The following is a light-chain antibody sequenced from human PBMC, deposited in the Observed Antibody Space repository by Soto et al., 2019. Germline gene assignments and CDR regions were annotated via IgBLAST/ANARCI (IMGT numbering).Light chain of an antibody. V-gene: IGKV1-27*01. Sequence: DIQMTQSPSSLSASLGDRDTITCRASQGIGVYLAWFQQKPGNAPKLLIYAASTLQSGFPTRFSSSGSGTDFTLTVSGLQPEDVATYYCQKYNSAPLTFGGGTRVEIK. CDR1: QGIGVY. CDR2: AAS. CDR3: QKYNSAPLT. J-gene: IGKJ4*01.